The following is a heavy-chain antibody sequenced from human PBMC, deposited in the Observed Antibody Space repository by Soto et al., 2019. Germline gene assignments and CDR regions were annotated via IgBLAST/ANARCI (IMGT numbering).Heavy chain of an antibody. CDR2: TYWYNDR. CDR3: ANIVPGPLGLAY. J-gene: IGHJ1*01. Sequence: QITLREAGPTLVNPTQTLALNCTFSGFSFNTRGVGVAWIRQPPGKALEWLAVTYWYNDRRYRPSLTDRLTITKDISTNQVVLTMTNMDPVDTGTYYCANIVPGPLGLAYWCQGALVTVSS. CDR1: GFSFNTRGVG. V-gene: IGHV2-5*01. D-gene: IGHD3-9*01.